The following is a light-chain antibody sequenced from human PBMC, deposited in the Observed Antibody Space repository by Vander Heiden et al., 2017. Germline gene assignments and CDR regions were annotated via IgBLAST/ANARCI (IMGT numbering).Light chain of an antibody. J-gene: IGLJ2*01. CDR2: DVK. CDR1: TSDIGRYNY. V-gene: IGLV2-14*03. Sequence: QSVLTQPASVSVSPGQSITISCSGSTSDIGRYNYVSWYQQRPAKAPELLIYDVKNRPSGTSNRFSGSKSGNTASLTIFGLQPEDEAEYYCNSFTTSTTWVFGGGTKVTVL. CDR3: NSFTTSTTWV.